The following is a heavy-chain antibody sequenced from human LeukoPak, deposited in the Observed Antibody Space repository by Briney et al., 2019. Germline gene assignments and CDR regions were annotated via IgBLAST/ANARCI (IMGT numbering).Heavy chain of an antibody. D-gene: IGHD2-2*01. Sequence: ASVKVSCKASGYTFTGYYMHWLRQAPGKGLDGMGWINPNSGGTNYAQNFQGWVTMTRDTSISTAYMELSRLTSDDTAVYYCARGTRSVVVVPAASLDYWGQGTLVTVSS. J-gene: IGHJ4*02. CDR2: INPNSGGT. CDR3: ARGTRSVVVVPAASLDY. V-gene: IGHV1-2*04. CDR1: GYTFTGYY.